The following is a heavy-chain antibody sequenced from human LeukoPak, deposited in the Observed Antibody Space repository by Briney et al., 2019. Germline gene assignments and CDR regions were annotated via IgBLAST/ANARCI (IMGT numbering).Heavy chain of an antibody. V-gene: IGHV1-2*06. D-gene: IGHD4-17*01. CDR1: GYTFTGYY. J-gene: IGHJ4*02. CDR3: ARDLTVTTRYDY. Sequence: ASVKVPCKASGYTFTGYYMHWVRQAPGQGLEWMGRINPNSGGTNYAQKFQGRVTMTRDTSISTAYMELSRLRSDDTAVYYCARDLTVTTRYDYWGQGTLVTVSS. CDR2: INPNSGGT.